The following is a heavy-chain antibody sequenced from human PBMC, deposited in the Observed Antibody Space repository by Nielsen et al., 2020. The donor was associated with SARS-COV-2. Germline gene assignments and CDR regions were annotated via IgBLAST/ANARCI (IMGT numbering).Heavy chain of an antibody. V-gene: IGHV1-18*04. CDR2: ISGYNGNT. J-gene: IGHJ4*02. CDR3: VRDGRYCSGGTCYHLFGY. Sequence: ASVQVSCKASGYTFTNYGISWVRQAPGHGLEWMGWISGYNGNTNYAQNLQGRVTMTTDTSTTTAYMELRSLRSDDTATYYCVRDGRYCSGGTCYHLFGYWGQGTLVTVSS. D-gene: IGHD2-15*01. CDR1: GYTFTNYG.